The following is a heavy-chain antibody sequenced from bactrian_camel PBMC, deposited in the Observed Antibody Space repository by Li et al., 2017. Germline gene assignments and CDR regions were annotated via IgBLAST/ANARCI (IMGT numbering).Heavy chain of an antibody. V-gene: IGHV3S31*01. CDR3: AAGVYYTLLY. Sequence: VQLVESGGGLVQPGRSLRLSCAASGFAFIVYSMTWVRQAPGKGLEWVSAINSLGDTTFYADSVKGRFTISRDNAKNTLYLQMNSLKTEDTALYCCAAGVYYTLLYWGQGTQVTVS. CDR2: INSLGDTT. D-gene: IGHD2*01. J-gene: IGHJ4*01. CDR1: GFAFIVYS.